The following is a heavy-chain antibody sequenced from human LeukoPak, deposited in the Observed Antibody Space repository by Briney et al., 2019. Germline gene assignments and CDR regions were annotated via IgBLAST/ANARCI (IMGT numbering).Heavy chain of an antibody. Sequence: GGSLRLSCAASGFTFSSYWMHWVRQAPGKGLVWVSRINSDGSSTSYADSVKGRFTISRDNAKNTLYLQMNSLRAEDTAVYYCAKALAGFRSYYYGMDVWGQGTTVTVSS. J-gene: IGHJ6*02. D-gene: IGHD6-19*01. CDR2: INSDGSST. CDR1: GFTFSSYW. V-gene: IGHV3-74*01. CDR3: AKALAGFRSYYYGMDV.